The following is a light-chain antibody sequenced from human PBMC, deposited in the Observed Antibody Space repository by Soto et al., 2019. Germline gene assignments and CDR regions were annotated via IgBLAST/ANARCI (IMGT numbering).Light chain of an antibody. CDR3: QQRSKWPVT. J-gene: IGKJ3*01. CDR2: DAS. Sequence: EIVLTQSPDTLSLSPGERAIFSCRASQSVGSNLAWYQQKPGQAPRLLIYDASKRATGIPARFSGSGSGTDXTLTISSLEPEDFAVYFCQQRSKWPVTFGPGTTVDIK. V-gene: IGKV3-11*01. CDR1: QSVGSN.